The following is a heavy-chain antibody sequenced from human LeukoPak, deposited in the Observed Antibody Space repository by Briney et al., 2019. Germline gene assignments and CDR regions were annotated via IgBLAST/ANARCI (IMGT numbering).Heavy chain of an antibody. CDR1: GFTFSSYW. J-gene: IGHJ4*02. CDR3: AKVDTMIVGALDY. Sequence: PGGSLRLSCAASGFTFSSYWMHWVRQAPGKGLGWVAFIRYDGSNKYYADSVKGRFTISRDNSKNTLYLQMNSLRAEDTAVYYCAKVDTMIVGALDYWGQGTLVTVSS. D-gene: IGHD3-22*01. V-gene: IGHV3-30*02. CDR2: IRYDGSNK.